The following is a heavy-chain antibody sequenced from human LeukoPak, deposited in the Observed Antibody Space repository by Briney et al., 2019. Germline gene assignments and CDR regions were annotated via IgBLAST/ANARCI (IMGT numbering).Heavy chain of an antibody. CDR2: ISGSGGST. CDR1: GFTFSSYA. D-gene: IGHD5-18*01. V-gene: IGHV3-23*01. CDR3: AKLGVGYSCFDY. Sequence: GGSLRLSCAGSGFTFSSYAMSWVRQAPGKGLEWVSAISGSGGSTYYADSVKGRFTISRDNSKNTLYLQMNSLRAEDAAVYYCAKLGVGYSCFDYWGQGTLVTVSS. J-gene: IGHJ4*02.